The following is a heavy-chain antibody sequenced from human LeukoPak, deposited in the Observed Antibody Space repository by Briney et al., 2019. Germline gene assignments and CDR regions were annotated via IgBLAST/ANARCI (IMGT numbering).Heavy chain of an antibody. Sequence: GRSLRLSCTASGFTFSDFFMSWIRQAPGKGLEWVSYISDSGSFIRYADSVKGRFTVSRDNGKNSLHLQMNSLRVDDTAVYFCARCFRPYSASAVYGCWGQGTLVTVSS. J-gene: IGHJ4*02. V-gene: IGHV3-11*04. CDR3: ARCFRPYSASAVYGC. D-gene: IGHD1-26*01. CDR1: GFTFSDFF. CDR2: ISDSGSFI.